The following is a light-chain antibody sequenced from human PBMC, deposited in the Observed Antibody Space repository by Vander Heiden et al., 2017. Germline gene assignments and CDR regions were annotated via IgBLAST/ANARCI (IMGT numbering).Light chain of an antibody. CDR2: STS. J-gene: IGLJ3*02. CDR3: LLYHGGVWV. CDR1: TGAVTSTYY. V-gene: IGLV7-43*01. Sequence: QTVVTQEPSLTVSPGGTLPPTCASSTGAVTSTYYPNWFQQKPGQAPRALIYSTSNKYSWTPARFSGSLLGGKAALTVSSVQPEDEADYYGLLYHGGVWVFGGGTKLTVL.